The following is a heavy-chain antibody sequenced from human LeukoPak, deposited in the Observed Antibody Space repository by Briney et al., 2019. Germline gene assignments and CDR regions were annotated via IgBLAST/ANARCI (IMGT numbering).Heavy chain of an antibody. CDR2: ISRTGNSI. J-gene: IGHJ4*02. CDR1: GVAVTSHY. CDR3: ARGPYSSNWYVDY. Sequence: GGSLRLSCAVSGVAVTSHYISWVRQAPGKGLEWISYISRTGNSIYYADSVKGRFTISRDSAKNSLYLQMNSLRAEDTAVYYCARGPYSSNWYVDYWGQGTLVTVAS. V-gene: IGHV3-11*04. D-gene: IGHD6-13*01.